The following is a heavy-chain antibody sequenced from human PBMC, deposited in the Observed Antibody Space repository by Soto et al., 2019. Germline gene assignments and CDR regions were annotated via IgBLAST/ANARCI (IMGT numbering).Heavy chain of an antibody. J-gene: IGHJ4*02. CDR1: GYSFARYW. CDR3: ARLGRGVIIVFDY. V-gene: IGHV5-51*01. D-gene: IGHD3-10*01. CDR2: IYPADSDT. Sequence: ESLKFSGKASGYSFARYWNGWVLQMPGKGLEWMGIIYPADSDTGYSQSFQGQVTISADKSISTAYLQWSSLKASDTAMYYCARLGRGVIIVFDYWGQGTLVTV.